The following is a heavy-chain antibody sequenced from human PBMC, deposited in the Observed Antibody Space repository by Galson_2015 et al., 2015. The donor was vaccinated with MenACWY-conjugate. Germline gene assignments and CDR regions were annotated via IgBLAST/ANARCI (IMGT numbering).Heavy chain of an antibody. Sequence: RLSCAASGFNLNFYALNWVRQAPGKGLEWISFISLSGSTVHYADSVKGRFNISRDHAKKSLYLQMNSLRDEDTAVYFCARRQRMITYAVDGGVDGMDVWGQGTTVIVSS. CDR2: ISLSGSTV. CDR3: ARRQRMITYAVDGGVDGMDV. CDR1: GFNLNFYA. V-gene: IGHV3-48*02. J-gene: IGHJ6*02. D-gene: IGHD3-16*01.